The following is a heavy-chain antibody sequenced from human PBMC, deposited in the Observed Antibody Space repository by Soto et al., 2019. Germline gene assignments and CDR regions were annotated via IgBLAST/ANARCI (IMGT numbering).Heavy chain of an antibody. J-gene: IGHJ4*02. D-gene: IGHD6-19*01. CDR3: ARGYTSLWYYFDY. Sequence: LRLSCVTSGFTFSTYNMHWVRQAPGKGLEWVAVVWYDESMKFYADSVKGRFIISRDNSRDTLYLHMNSLRDEDTAVYYCARGYTSLWYYFDYWGQGTLVTVSS. V-gene: IGHV3-33*01. CDR1: GFTFSTYN. CDR2: VWYDESMK.